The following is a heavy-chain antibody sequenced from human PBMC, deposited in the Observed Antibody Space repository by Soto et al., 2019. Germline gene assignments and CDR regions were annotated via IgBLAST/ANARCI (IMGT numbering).Heavy chain of an antibody. CDR2: INSDGSST. Sequence: PGGSLRLSCAASGFTFSSYWMHWVRQAPGKGLVWVSRINSDGSSTSYADSVKGRFTISRDNAKNTLYLQMNSLRAEDTAVYYCARVGHYPRRLGYCSGGSCYGSYYYSMDVWGQGTTVTVSS. V-gene: IGHV3-74*01. J-gene: IGHJ6*02. CDR1: GFTFSSYW. D-gene: IGHD2-15*01. CDR3: ARVGHYPRRLGYCSGGSCYGSYYYSMDV.